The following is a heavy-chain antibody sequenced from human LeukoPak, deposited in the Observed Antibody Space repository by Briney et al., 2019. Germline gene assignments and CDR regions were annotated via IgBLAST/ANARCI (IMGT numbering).Heavy chain of an antibody. V-gene: IGHV3-9*01. CDR1: GFTFDDYA. D-gene: IGHD3-22*01. J-gene: IGHJ4*02. Sequence: GRSLRLSCAASGFTFDDYAMHWVRQAPGKGLEWVSGISWNSGSIGYADSVKGRFTISRDNAKNSLYLQMNSLRAEDTALYYCAKGTYYYDSSGYRRHSLGYWGQGTLVTVSS. CDR3: AKGTYYYDSSGYRRHSLGY. CDR2: ISWNSGSI.